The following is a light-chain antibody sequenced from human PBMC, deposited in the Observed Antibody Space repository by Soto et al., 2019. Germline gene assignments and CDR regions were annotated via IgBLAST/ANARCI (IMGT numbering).Light chain of an antibody. V-gene: IGKV1-5*01. CDR2: DAS. Sequence: DIQMTQSPSTLSASVGDRVTITCRASQSISSWLAWYQQKPGKAPKLLIYDASSLESGVPSRFGGSGSGTEFTLTISSLQPDDFATYCCQRYNSYFGQGTKLEIK. CDR1: QSISSW. J-gene: IGKJ2*01. CDR3: QRYNSY.